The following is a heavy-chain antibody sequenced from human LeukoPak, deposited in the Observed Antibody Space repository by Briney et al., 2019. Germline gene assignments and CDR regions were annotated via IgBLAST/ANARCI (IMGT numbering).Heavy chain of an antibody. J-gene: IGHJ4*02. CDR2: ISWNSGSI. CDR3: ASISTYYYDSSGYS. V-gene: IGHV3-23*01. D-gene: IGHD3-22*01. Sequence: GGSLRLSCAASGFTFSNAWMSWVRQAPGKGLEWVSGISWNSGSIGYADSVKGRFTISRDNSKNTLYLQMNSLRAEDTAVYYCASISTYYYDSSGYSWGQGTLVTVSS. CDR1: GFTFSNAW.